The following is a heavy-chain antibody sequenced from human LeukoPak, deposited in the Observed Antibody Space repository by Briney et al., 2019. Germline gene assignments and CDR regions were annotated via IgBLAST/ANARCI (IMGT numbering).Heavy chain of an antibody. Sequence: ASVKVSCKASGGTFSSYAISWVRQAPGQGLEWMGGIIPIFGTANYAQKFQGRATITTDESTSTAYMELSSLRSEDTAVYYCARHSSGWYLDDYWGQGTLVTVSS. CDR1: GGTFSSYA. CDR3: ARHSSGWYLDDY. D-gene: IGHD6-19*01. V-gene: IGHV1-69*05. J-gene: IGHJ4*02. CDR2: IIPIFGTA.